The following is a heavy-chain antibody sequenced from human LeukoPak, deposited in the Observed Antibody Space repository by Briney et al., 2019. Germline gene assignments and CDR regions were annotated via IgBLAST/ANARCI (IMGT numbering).Heavy chain of an antibody. Sequence: SETLSLTCTVSGGSISSSSYYWGWIRQPPGKGLEWIGSIYYSGSTYYNPPLKSRVTISVDTSKNQFSLKLSSVTAADTAVYYCARDDYSIYHYMDVWGKGTTVTVSS. CDR1: GGSISSSSYY. CDR2: IYYSGST. D-gene: IGHD4-11*01. J-gene: IGHJ6*03. V-gene: IGHV4-39*07. CDR3: ARDDYSIYHYMDV.